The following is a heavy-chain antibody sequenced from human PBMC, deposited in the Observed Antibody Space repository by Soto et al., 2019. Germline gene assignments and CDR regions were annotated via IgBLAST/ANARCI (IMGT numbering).Heavy chain of an antibody. D-gene: IGHD2-8*01. Sequence: SLRLSCAASRFSFSSYEMNWVRQAPRKGLEWVSYISSSGSTIYYADSVKGRFTISRDNAKNSLYLQMNSLRAEDTAVYYCARDRGCIHIRLYHYCMDVSCTAPTVTVS. CDR1: RFSFSSYE. CDR2: ISSSGSTI. V-gene: IGHV3-48*03. J-gene: IGHJ6*04. CDR3: ARDRGCIHIRLYHYCMDV.